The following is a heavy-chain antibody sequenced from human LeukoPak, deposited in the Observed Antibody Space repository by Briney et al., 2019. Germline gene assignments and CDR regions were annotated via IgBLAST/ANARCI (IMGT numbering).Heavy chain of an antibody. J-gene: IGHJ6*03. D-gene: IGHD3-10*01. CDR2: ISASGGST. CDR3: AKDDSPFSDYMDV. Sequence: GGSLRLSCAASGFTFSSYAMSWVRQAPGKGLEWVSAISASGGSTFYADSVKGRFTISRDISKNTLYLHLNSLRVEDTAVYYCAKDDSPFSDYMDVWGKGTTVTISS. V-gene: IGHV3-23*01. CDR1: GFTFSSYA.